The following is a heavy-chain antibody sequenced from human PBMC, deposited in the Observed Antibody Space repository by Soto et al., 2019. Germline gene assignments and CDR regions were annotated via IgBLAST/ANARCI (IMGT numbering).Heavy chain of an antibody. CDR3: ARDASRGTVVVPAAIMNNFNSDSVKQNYGMDV. CDR2: ISSSSSTI. V-gene: IGHV3-48*02. CDR1: GFTFSSYS. Sequence: PGGSLRLSCAASGFTFSSYSMNWVRQAPGKGLEWVSYISSSSSTIYYADSVKGRFTISRDNAKNSLYLQMNSLRDEDTAVYYCARDASRGTVVVPAAIMNNFNSDSVKQNYGMDVWGQGTTVTVSS. D-gene: IGHD2-2*02. J-gene: IGHJ6*02.